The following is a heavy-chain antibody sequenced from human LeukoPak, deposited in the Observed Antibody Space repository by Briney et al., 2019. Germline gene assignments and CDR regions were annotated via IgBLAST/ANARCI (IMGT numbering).Heavy chain of an antibody. J-gene: IGHJ4*02. CDR2: IYPGDSDT. CDR3: ARPSHSGNFYHGFDY. D-gene: IGHD3-10*01. CDR1: GYSFTSYW. V-gene: IGHV5-51*01. Sequence: RRGESLRISCKGSGYSFTSYWTAWVRQMPGKGPEWMGIIYPGDSDTRYSPSFQGQVTVSADKSISTAYLQWSSLKASDTAMYYCARPSHSGNFYHGFDYWGQGTLVTVSS.